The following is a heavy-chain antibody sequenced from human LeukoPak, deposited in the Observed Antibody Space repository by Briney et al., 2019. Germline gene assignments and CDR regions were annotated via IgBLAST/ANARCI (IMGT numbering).Heavy chain of an antibody. V-gene: IGHV4-34*01. CDR1: GGSFSGYY. CDR3: ARSRGGNIVVVPAATKRGDAFDI. J-gene: IGHJ3*02. CDR2: INHSGST. Sequence: SETLSLTCAVYGGSFSGYYWSWIRQPPGKGLEWIGEINHSGSTNYNPSLKSRVTISVDTSKNQFSLKLSSVTAADTAVYYCARSRGGNIVVVPAATKRGDAFDIWGQGTMVTVSS. D-gene: IGHD2-2*01.